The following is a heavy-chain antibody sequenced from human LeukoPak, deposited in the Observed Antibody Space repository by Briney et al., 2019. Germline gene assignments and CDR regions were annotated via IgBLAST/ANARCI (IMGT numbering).Heavy chain of an antibody. D-gene: IGHD3-10*01. CDR2: IYTSGNT. CDR1: GASVNSGNYY. J-gene: IGHJ5*02. V-gene: IGHV4-61*02. CDR3: ARVYGSGFHWFDP. Sequence: SQTLSLTCTVSGASVNSGNYYWTWIRQPAGKRLEWIGRIYTSGNTNYNPSLKSRVTISVDKSKNQFSLKLSSVTAADTAVYYCARVYGSGFHWFDPWGQGTLVTVSS.